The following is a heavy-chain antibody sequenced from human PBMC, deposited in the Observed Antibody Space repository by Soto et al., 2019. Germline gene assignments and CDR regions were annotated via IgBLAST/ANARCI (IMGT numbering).Heavy chain of an antibody. Sequence: WTWIRQAPGTGLEYIGYIFYTGVTNYNPSLSSRVTISLDTSKNHFSLKPKSMTAADTAVYFCVRVLDASWYADLWGRGTLVTVSS. D-gene: IGHD3-16*01. V-gene: IGHV4-61*03. CDR3: VRVLDASWYADL. J-gene: IGHJ2*01. CDR2: IFYTGVT.